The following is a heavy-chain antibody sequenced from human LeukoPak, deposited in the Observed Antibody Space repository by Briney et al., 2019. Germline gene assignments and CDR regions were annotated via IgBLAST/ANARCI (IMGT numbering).Heavy chain of an antibody. Sequence: GALVKVSCKASGYTFTSYYMHWVRQAPGQGLEWMGIINPSGGSTSYAQKFQGRVTMTRDTSTSTVYMELSSLRSEDTAVYYCARRAVAGTTDPWGQGTLVTVSS. D-gene: IGHD6-19*01. CDR1: GYTFTSYY. CDR2: INPSGGST. V-gene: IGHV1-46*01. J-gene: IGHJ5*02. CDR3: ARRAVAGTTDP.